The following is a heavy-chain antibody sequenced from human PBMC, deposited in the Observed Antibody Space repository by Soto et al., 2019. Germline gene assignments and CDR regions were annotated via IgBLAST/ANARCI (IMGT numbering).Heavy chain of an antibody. J-gene: IGHJ4*02. CDR2: INAGNGKT. V-gene: IGHV1-3*01. CDR1: GYTFTSYG. D-gene: IGHD1-26*01. CDR3: VRDRDSDTWPSRDV. Sequence: ASVKVSCKASGYTFTSYGMHWVRQAPGQRLEWMGWINAGNGKTKYSQKFQGRVTITTDTSTSTAYMELRSLRSDDTAVYYCVRDRDSDTWPSRDVWGQGTLVTVSS.